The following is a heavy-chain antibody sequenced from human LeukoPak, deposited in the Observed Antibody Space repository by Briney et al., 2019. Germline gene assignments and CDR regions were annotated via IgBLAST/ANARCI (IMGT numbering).Heavy chain of an antibody. CDR3: AREREGTYYYDSSGYPTPDY. Sequence: ASVNVSCKASGYTFTSYGISWVRQAPGQGLEWMGWISAYNGNTNYAQKLQGRVTMTTDTSTSTAYMELRSLRSDDTAVYYCAREREGTYYYDSSGYPTPDYWGQGTLVTVSS. CDR2: ISAYNGNT. CDR1: GYTFTSYG. D-gene: IGHD3-22*01. J-gene: IGHJ4*02. V-gene: IGHV1-18*01.